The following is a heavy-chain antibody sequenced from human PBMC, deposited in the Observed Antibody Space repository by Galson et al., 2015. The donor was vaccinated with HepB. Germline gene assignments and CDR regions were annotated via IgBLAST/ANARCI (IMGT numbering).Heavy chain of an antibody. V-gene: IGHV1-69*13. CDR3: ARDLYGYYDSSGYYGGYFDY. J-gene: IGHJ4*02. D-gene: IGHD3-22*01. CDR2: IIPIFGTA. CDR1: GGTFSSYA. Sequence: SVKVSCKASGGTFSSYAISWVRQAPGQGLEWMGGIIPIFGTANYAQMFQGGVTITADESTSTAYMELSSLRSEDTAVYYCARDLYGYYDSSGYYGGYFDYWGPGTLVTVSP.